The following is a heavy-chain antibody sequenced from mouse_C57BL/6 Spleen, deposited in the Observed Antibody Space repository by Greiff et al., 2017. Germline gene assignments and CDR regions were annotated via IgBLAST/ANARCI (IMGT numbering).Heavy chain of an antibody. V-gene: IGHV5-6*02. CDR3: ARRGDYDSYWYFDV. CDR2: ISSGGSYT. D-gene: IGHD2-4*01. CDR1: GFTFSSYG. Sequence: EVKLVESGGDLVKPGGSLKLSCAASGFTFSSYGMSWVRQTPDKRLEWVATISSGGSYTYYPDSVKGRFTISRDNAKNTLYLQMSSLKSEDTAMYYCARRGDYDSYWYFDVWGTGTTVTVSS. J-gene: IGHJ1*03.